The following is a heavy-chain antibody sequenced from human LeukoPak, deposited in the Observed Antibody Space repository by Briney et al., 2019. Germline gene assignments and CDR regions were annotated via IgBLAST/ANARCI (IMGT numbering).Heavy chain of an antibody. J-gene: IGHJ4*02. D-gene: IGHD2-15*01. CDR2: IIPILGIA. V-gene: IGHV1-69*04. Sequence: VASVKVSCKASGGTFSSYAISWVRQAPGQGLEWMGRIIPILGIANYAQKFQGRVTITADKSTSTAYMELSSLRSEDTAVYYCARACSGGSCYFDYRGQGTLVTVSS. CDR3: ARACSGGSCYFDY. CDR1: GGTFSSYA.